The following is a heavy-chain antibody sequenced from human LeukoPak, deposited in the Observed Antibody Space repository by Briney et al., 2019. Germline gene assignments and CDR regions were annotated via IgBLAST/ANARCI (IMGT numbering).Heavy chain of an antibody. Sequence: GASVKVSCKASGYTFTGYYTHWVRQAPGQGLEWMGWINPNSGGTNYAQKFQGRVTMTRDTSISTAYMELSRLRSDDTAVYYCARARSSGSYYGRSLFYYFDYWGQGTLVTVSS. J-gene: IGHJ4*02. D-gene: IGHD1-26*01. CDR2: INPNSGGT. CDR1: GYTFTGYY. V-gene: IGHV1-2*02. CDR3: ARARSSGSYYGRSLFYYFDY.